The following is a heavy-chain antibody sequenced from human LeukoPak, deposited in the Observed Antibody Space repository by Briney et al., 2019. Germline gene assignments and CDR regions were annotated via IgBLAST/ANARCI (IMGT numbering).Heavy chain of an antibody. CDR2: MNPNSGNT. J-gene: IGHJ5*02. CDR1: GYTFTSYD. D-gene: IGHD3-9*01. CDR3: ARHRPLRYFDWPEDNWFDP. Sequence: ASVKVSCKASGYTFTSYDINWVRQATGQGLEWMGWMNPNSGNTGYAQKFQGRVTMTRNTSISTAYMELSSLRSEDTAVYYCARHRPLRYFDWPEDNWFDPWGQGTLVTVSS. V-gene: IGHV1-8*01.